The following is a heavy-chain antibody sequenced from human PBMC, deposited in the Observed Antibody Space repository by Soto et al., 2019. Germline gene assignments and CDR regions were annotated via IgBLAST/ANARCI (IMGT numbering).Heavy chain of an antibody. J-gene: IGHJ4*02. CDR2: IIPIFGTA. V-gene: IGHV1-69*01. CDR1: GGTFSSYA. D-gene: IGHD3-16*01. CDR3: AREWTSGGVIPNFDY. Sequence: QVQLVQSGAEVKKPGSSVKVSCKASGGTFSSYAISWVRQAPGQGLEWMGGIIPIFGTANYAQKFQGRVTITADEATSTAYMERSSLRSEDTAGYYCAREWTSGGVIPNFDYWGQGTLVTVSS.